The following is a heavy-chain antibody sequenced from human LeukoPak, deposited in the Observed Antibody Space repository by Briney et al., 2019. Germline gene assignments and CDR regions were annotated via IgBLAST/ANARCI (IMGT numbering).Heavy chain of an antibody. V-gene: IGHV1-18*01. CDR3: AREGDLNTVTPIFDH. CDR2: ISDHNGNT. J-gene: IGHJ4*02. D-gene: IGHD4-17*01. Sequence: GASVKVYCKASGYTFTSYGISWVRQAPGQGLEWMGWISDHNGNTNYVQKFQGRVTMTTDTSTSTAYMELRSLRSDDTAVYYCAREGDLNTVTPIFDHWGQGTLVTVSS. CDR1: GYTFTSYG.